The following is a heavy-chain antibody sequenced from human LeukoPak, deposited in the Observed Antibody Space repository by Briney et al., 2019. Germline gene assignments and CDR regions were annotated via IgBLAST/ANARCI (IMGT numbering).Heavy chain of an antibody. CDR3: ARHGGILWFGALGFDY. Sequence: PSETLSLTCTVSGGSISSGTYYWGWIRQPPGKGLEWIGSIYHSGSTYYNPSLKSRVTISVDTSKNQFSLKLSSVTAADTAVYYCARHGGILWFGALGFDYWGQGTLVTVSS. CDR2: IYHSGST. J-gene: IGHJ4*02. V-gene: IGHV4-39*01. CDR1: GGSISSGTYY. D-gene: IGHD3-10*01.